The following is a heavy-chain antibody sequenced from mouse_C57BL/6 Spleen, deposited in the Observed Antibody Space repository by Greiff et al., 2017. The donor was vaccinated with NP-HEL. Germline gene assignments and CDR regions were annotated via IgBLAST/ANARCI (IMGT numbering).Heavy chain of an antibody. D-gene: IGHD1-1*01. CDR1: GFTFSIYA. Sequence: EVMLVESGGGLVKPGGSLKLSCAASGFTFSIYAMSWVRQTPEKRLEWVATISDGGSYTYYPDNVKGRFTISRDNAKNNLYLQMSHLKSEDTAMYYCARITTVFDYWGQGTTLTVSS. CDR3: ARITTVFDY. V-gene: IGHV5-4*03. CDR2: ISDGGSYT. J-gene: IGHJ2*01.